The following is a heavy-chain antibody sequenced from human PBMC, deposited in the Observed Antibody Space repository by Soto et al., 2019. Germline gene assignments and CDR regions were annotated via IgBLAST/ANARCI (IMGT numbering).Heavy chain of an antibody. D-gene: IGHD4-17*01. CDR3: AKSTTVLPFDY. CDR1: GFTFSSYG. CDR2: ISYDGSNK. J-gene: IGHJ4*02. V-gene: IGHV3-30*18. Sequence: QVQLVESGGGVVQPGRSLRLSCAASGFTFSSYGMHWVRQAPGKGLEWVAVISYDGSNKYYADSVKGRFTISRDNSMNTLYLQMNSLRAEDTAVYYCAKSTTVLPFDYWGQGTLVTVSS.